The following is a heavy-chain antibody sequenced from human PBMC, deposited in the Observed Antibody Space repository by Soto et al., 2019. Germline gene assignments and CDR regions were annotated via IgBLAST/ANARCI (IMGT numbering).Heavy chain of an antibody. D-gene: IGHD4-17*01. J-gene: IGHJ2*01. CDR3: AKGTTVTINTTGWYFDL. CDR2: ISYDESNK. Sequence: QVQLVESGGGVVQPGSSLRLSCAASGFTLSSYGMHWVRQAPGKGLEWVAIISYDESNKYYVDSVKGRFTISRDNSKNTLYLRMNSLRVEDTAVYYCAKGTTVTINTTGWYFDLWGRGTLVTVYS. CDR1: GFTLSSYG. V-gene: IGHV3-30*18.